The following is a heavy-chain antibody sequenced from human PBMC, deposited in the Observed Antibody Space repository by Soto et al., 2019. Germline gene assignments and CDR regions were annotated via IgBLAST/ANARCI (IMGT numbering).Heavy chain of an antibody. CDR1: GCTFSSYA. CDR3: VRSKGGYSYGTPFDY. Sequence: PGGSLRLSCAASGCTFSSYAMTWVRQAPGKGLEWVSSISWNSGNIGYADSVKGRFTTSRDNAENSLYLQMNSLRPEDTALYYCVRSKGGYSYGTPFDYWGQGTLVTVSS. V-gene: IGHV3-9*01. J-gene: IGHJ4*02. D-gene: IGHD5-18*01. CDR2: ISWNSGNI.